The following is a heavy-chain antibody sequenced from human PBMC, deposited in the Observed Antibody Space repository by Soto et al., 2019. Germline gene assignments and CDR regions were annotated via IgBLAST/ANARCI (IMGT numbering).Heavy chain of an antibody. CDR1: GDSINSDTYY. Sequence: QLHLQESGPGLVKPSETLSLTCTVSGDSINSDTYYWGWIRQPPGKGLEWIGSIYYSGSTYYNPSLKSRVTMSVDTSKNQFSLQLTSVTAADTAVYYCAKIRWLAGSWGQGTLVTVSS. J-gene: IGHJ5*02. D-gene: IGHD3-22*01. CDR2: IYYSGST. V-gene: IGHV4-39*01. CDR3: AKIRWLAGS.